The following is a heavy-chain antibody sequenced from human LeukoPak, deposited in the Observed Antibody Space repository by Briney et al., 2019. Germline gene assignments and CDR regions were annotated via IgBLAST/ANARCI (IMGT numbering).Heavy chain of an antibody. J-gene: IGHJ5*02. CDR3: AKDRISEETYNWFDP. V-gene: IGHV3-23*01. Sequence: GGSLRLSCAASGFTFSSYAMSWVRQAPGKGLEWVSAISGSGGSTYYADSVEGRFTIYRDNSKTTLYLQMNSLRAEDTAVYYCAKDRISEETYNWFDPWGQGTLVTVSS. D-gene: IGHD2-15*01. CDR2: ISGSGGST. CDR1: GFTFSSYA.